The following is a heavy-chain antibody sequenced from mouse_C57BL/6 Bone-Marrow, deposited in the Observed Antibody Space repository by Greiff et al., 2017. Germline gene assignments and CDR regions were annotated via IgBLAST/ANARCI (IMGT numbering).Heavy chain of an antibody. J-gene: IGHJ2*01. CDR1: GYTFTDYY. Sequence: SGPELVKPGASVKISCKASGYTFTDYYMNWVKQSHGKSLEWIGDINPNNGGTSYNQKFKGKATLTVDKSSSTAYMELRSLTSEDSAVYYCARSGQGPYFDYWGQGTTLTVSS. V-gene: IGHV1-26*01. CDR3: ARSGQGPYFDY. CDR2: INPNNGGT. D-gene: IGHD3-3*01.